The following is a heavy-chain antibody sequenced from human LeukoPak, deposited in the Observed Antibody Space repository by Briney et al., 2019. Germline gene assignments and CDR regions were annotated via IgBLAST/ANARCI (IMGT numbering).Heavy chain of an antibody. CDR3: ARGLYADYARGYLEY. D-gene: IGHD4-17*01. Sequence: GGSLRLSCAASGFTFSSYWMNWVRQAPGKGLEWVANINQDGSEKYYVDSVKGRFTISRDNAKNLLYLQMNSLRAEDTAVYYCARGLYADYARGYLEYWGQGTLVTVSS. J-gene: IGHJ4*02. CDR1: GFTFSSYW. CDR2: INQDGSEK. V-gene: IGHV3-7*04.